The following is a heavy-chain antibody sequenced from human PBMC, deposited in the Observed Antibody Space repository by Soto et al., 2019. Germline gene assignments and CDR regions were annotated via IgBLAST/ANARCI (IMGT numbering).Heavy chain of an antibody. V-gene: IGHV3-30*04. CDR1: GFTFSSYA. Sequence: GGSLRLSCAASGFTFSSYAMHWVRQAPGKGLEWVAVIAYDGRNKYYADSVKGRFTISRDNSKNTLYLQMNSLRAEDTAVYYCARGYDFWSGWDVWGQGTTVTVSS. CDR2: IAYDGRNK. D-gene: IGHD3-3*01. CDR3: ARGYDFWSGWDV. J-gene: IGHJ6*02.